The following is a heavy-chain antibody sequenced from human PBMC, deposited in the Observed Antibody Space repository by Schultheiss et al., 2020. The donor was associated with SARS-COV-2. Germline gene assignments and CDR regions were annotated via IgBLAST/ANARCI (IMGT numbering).Heavy chain of an antibody. D-gene: IGHD6-13*01. V-gene: IGHV4-39*01. J-gene: IGHJ4*02. CDR3: ARLRAAAGTVDY. CDR2: IYYSGST. Sequence: SETLSLTCTVSGGSISSYYWGWIRQPPGKGLEWIGSIYYSGSTYYNPSLKSRVTISVDTSKNQFSLKLSSVTAADTAVYYCARLRAAAGTVDYWGQGTLVTVSS. CDR1: GGSISSYY.